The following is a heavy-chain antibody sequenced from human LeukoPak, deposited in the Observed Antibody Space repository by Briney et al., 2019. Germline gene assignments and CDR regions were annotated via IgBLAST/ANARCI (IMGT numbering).Heavy chain of an antibody. CDR2: IHQDGSER. J-gene: IGHJ4*02. Sequence: GGSLRLSCAASGFTFSDYWMSWVRQAPGKGPEWVANIHQDGSERNYVDSVKGRFTISRDNAKNSLYLEMNSLRAEDTAVYYCARGRPHGNDYWGQGTLVTVSS. V-gene: IGHV3-7*01. CDR1: GFTFSDYW. CDR3: ARGRPHGNDY. D-gene: IGHD4-23*01.